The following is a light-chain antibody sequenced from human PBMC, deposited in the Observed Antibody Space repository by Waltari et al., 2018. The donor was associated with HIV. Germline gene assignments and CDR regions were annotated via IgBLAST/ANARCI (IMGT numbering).Light chain of an antibody. CDR2: EAS. J-gene: IGLJ2*01. Sequence: QSALTQPASVSGSPGQSITISCTGTSSDVGGYNLAPWYQQHPGKAPKLMIYEASKRPSGVSNRFSGSKSGNTASLTISGLQAEDEADYYCCAYAGSTTYVIFGGGTKLTVL. CDR3: CAYAGSTTYVI. V-gene: IGLV2-23*01. CDR1: SSDVGGYNL.